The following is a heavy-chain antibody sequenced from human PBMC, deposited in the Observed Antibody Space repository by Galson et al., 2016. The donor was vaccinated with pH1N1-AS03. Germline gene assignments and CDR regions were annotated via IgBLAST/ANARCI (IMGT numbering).Heavy chain of an antibody. V-gene: IGHV4-4*07. CDR3: ARGRGSSNLDPVGY. CDR1: GGSLTNYY. CDR2: IHSSGST. J-gene: IGHJ4*02. D-gene: IGHD3-10*01. Sequence: ETLSLTCTVSGGSLTNYYWSWIRQPAGRGLESIGRIHSSGSTDYNPSLRARVTMSKDSSKNQISLNLTSVSASDTAIYYCARGRGSSNLDPVGYWGQGILVTVSS.